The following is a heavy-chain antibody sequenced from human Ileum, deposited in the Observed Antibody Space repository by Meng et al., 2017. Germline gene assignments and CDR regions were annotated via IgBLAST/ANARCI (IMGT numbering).Heavy chain of an antibody. D-gene: IGHD5-12*01. V-gene: IGHV4-4*02. CDR2: IFHGGTT. Sequence: VQLQGSGHVLWKPSGTLSLTCAVSGDSIRSGNWWNWVRQSPGKGLEWIGEIFHGGTTNYNPSLKNRVTLLMDKSKNQFSLQLTSVTAADTAVFYCARGIGDIRVGFDYWGQGILVTVSS. CDR3: ARGIGDIRVGFDY. J-gene: IGHJ4*02. CDR1: GDSIRSGNW.